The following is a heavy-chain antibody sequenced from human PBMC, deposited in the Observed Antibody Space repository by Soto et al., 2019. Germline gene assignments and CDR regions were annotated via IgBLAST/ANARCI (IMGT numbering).Heavy chain of an antibody. J-gene: IGHJ4*02. V-gene: IGHV3-23*01. CDR1: GFSFSKYA. D-gene: IGHD3-10*01. CDR2: ISPSGDNI. Sequence: GGSLRLSCGASGFSFSKYAMTWVRQAPGKGLEWVSVISPSGDNIQYADSVKGRFTISRDNSKSTLYLQMNSLRAEDTAIYYCTKDREDVSRGIIDYWGQGNLVTVSS. CDR3: TKDREDVSRGIIDY.